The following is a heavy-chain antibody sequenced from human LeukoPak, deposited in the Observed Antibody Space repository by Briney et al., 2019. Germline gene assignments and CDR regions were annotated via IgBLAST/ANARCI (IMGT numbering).Heavy chain of an antibody. CDR1: GFTFSSYA. CDR2: ISYDGSNK. J-gene: IGHJ3*02. Sequence: GGSLRLSCAASGFTFSSYAMHWVRQAPGKGLEWVAVISYDGSNKYYADSVKGRFTISRDNSKNTLYLQMNSLRAEDTAVYYCAKGEGYYDSSGYYSNDAFDIWGQGTMVTVSS. CDR3: AKGEGYYDSSGYYSNDAFDI. V-gene: IGHV3-30*04. D-gene: IGHD3-22*01.